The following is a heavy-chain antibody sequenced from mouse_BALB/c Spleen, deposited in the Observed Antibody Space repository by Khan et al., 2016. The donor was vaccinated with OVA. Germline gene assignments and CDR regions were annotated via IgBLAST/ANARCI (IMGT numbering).Heavy chain of an antibody. V-gene: IGHV14-3*02. CDR3: AGIAA. Sequence: VQLQQSGAELVKPGASVKLSCTASGFNIKDTYMHWVKQRPEQGLEWIGRIDPANGNNKYDPKFQGKATITADTSSNTAFLQFSSLTSEDTAVHCCAGIAAWGQGTTVTVSA. CDR2: IDPANGNN. D-gene: IGHD1-1*01. J-gene: IGHJ2*01. CDR1: GFNIKDTY.